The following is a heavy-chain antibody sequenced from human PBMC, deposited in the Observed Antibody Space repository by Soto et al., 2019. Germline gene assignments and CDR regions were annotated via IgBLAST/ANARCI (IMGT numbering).Heavy chain of an antibody. CDR1: GYTFTGYY. V-gene: IGHV1-46*01. D-gene: IGHD3-10*01. Sequence: QVQLVQSGAEVKKPGASVKVSCKASGYTFTGYYMHWVRQAPGQGLEWMGIINPSGGSTSYAQKFQGRVTMTRDTSTSTVYMELSSLRSEDTAVYYCARERYYYGSGKGPGAFDPWGQGTLVTVSS. J-gene: IGHJ5*02. CDR2: INPSGGST. CDR3: ARERYYYGSGKGPGAFDP.